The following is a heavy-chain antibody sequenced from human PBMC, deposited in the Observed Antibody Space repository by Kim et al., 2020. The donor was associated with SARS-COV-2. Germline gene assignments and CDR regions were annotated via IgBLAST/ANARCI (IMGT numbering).Heavy chain of an antibody. CDR3: ARGNPDYGDSLDY. D-gene: IGHD4-17*01. V-gene: IGHV3-9*01. Sequence: DSVKGRFTISRENAKNTLYLRMNSLRPEDTALYYCARGNPDYGDSLDYWGQGTLVTVSS. J-gene: IGHJ4*02.